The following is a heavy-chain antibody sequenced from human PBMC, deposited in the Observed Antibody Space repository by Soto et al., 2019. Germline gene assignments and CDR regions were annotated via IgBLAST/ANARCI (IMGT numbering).Heavy chain of an antibody. CDR2: IGTAGDT. Sequence: GGSLRLSCAASGFTFSSYDMHWVRQATGKGLEWVSAIGTAGDTYYPGSVKGRFTISRENAKNSLYLQMNSLRAGDTAVYYCARVGTTVTWGSWYFDLWGRGTLVTVSS. V-gene: IGHV3-13*01. CDR3: ARVGTTVTWGSWYFDL. D-gene: IGHD4-17*01. CDR1: GFTFSSYD. J-gene: IGHJ2*01.